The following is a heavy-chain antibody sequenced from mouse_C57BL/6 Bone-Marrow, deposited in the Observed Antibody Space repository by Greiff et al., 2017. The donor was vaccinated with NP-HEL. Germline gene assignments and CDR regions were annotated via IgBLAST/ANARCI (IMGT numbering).Heavy chain of an antibody. J-gene: IGHJ3*01. CDR3: ARNYYGSSYWFAY. V-gene: IGHV2-9-1*01. Sequence: VKVVESGPGLVAPSQSLSITCTVSGFSLTSYALSWVRQPPGTGLEWLGVIWTGGGTNYNSALKSRLSISKDNSMSQVFLKMNSLQTDDTARYYCARNYYGSSYWFAYWGQGTLVTVSA. CDR1: GFSLTSYA. D-gene: IGHD1-1*01. CDR2: IWTGGGT.